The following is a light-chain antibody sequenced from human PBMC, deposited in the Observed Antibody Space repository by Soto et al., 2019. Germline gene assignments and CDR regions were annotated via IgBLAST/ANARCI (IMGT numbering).Light chain of an antibody. V-gene: IGKV1-5*03. J-gene: IGKJ1*01. CDR2: KAS. Sequence: DIQMTQSPPTVSASVGDRVTITCRASQSISNWLAWYQQKPGKAPKLLIYKASSLESGVPSRFSGSGSGTEFTLTISSLQPDDFGTYYCQEYNSYWTFGQGTKVDIK. CDR1: QSISNW. CDR3: QEYNSYWT.